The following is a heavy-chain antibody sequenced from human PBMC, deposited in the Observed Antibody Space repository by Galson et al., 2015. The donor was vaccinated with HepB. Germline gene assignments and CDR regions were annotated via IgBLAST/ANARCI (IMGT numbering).Heavy chain of an antibody. J-gene: IGHJ5*02. Sequence: SLRLSCAASGFTFSTYAMTWVRQAPGKGLEWVSGISGGGGTRNYADSVKGRFTTTRDNSKNTLYLQMDSLRVEDTAVYYCAKGRLLSSDSWGQGTLVTVSS. D-gene: IGHD2-21*01. CDR1: GFTFSTYA. CDR2: ISGGGGTR. V-gene: IGHV3-23*01. CDR3: AKGRLLSSDS.